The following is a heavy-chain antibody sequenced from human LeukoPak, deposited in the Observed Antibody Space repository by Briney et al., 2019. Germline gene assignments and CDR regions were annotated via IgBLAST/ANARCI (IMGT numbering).Heavy chain of an antibody. CDR3: ARGGEYYYDSSTHYFDY. CDR1: GLTFSSHW. D-gene: IGHD3-22*01. V-gene: IGHV3-74*01. CDR2: ITNDGSST. Sequence: GGSLRLSCAASGLTFSSHWMHWVRQAPGKGLVWVSRITNDGSSTTYADSVKGRFTISRDNSKNTLYLQMNSLRAEDTAVYYCARGGEYYYDSSTHYFDYWGQGTLVTVSS. J-gene: IGHJ4*02.